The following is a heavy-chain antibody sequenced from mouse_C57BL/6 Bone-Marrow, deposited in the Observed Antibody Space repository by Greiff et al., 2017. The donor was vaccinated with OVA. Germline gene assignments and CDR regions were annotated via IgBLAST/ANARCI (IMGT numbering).Heavy chain of an antibody. Sequence: EVMLVESGGGLVKPGGSLKLSCAASGFTFSSYAMSWVRQTPEKRLEWVATISDGGSYTYYPDNVKGRFTISRDNAKNNRYLQMSHLKSEDTAMYYCASGDYDAPSYWGQGTLVTVSA. J-gene: IGHJ3*01. D-gene: IGHD2-4*01. CDR2: ISDGGSYT. CDR3: ASGDYDAPSY. V-gene: IGHV5-4*03. CDR1: GFTFSSYA.